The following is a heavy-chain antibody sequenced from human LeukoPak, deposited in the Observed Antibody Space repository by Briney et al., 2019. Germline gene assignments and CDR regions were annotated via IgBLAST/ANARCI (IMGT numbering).Heavy chain of an antibody. J-gene: IGHJ4*02. CDR2: ISSSSSYI. Sequence: PGGSLRLSCAASEFTFSSYSMNWVRQAPGKGLEWVSSISSSSSYIYYADSVKGRFTISRDNAKNSLYLQMNSLRAEDTAVYYCARTYYDILTGQRWFDYWGQGTLVTVSS. CDR3: ARTYYDILTGQRWFDY. D-gene: IGHD3-9*01. V-gene: IGHV3-21*01. CDR1: EFTFSSYS.